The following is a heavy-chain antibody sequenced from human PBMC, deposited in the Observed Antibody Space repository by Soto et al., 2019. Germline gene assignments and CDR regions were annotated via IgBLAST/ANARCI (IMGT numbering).Heavy chain of an antibody. V-gene: IGHV3-30*18. CDR2: VSYDGSNK. J-gene: IGHJ4*02. CDR3: AKDQKITALSDFDS. D-gene: IGHD3-16*01. CDR1: GFTFRNYG. Sequence: QVQLVESGGGVVQPGASLTLSCEASGFTFRNYGMHWVRQAPGKGLGWVAVVSYDGSNKLYAGSVKGRFTISRDNSKNTLFLQINSLRDEDTAVYFCAKDQKITALSDFDSWGQGTLVTVSS.